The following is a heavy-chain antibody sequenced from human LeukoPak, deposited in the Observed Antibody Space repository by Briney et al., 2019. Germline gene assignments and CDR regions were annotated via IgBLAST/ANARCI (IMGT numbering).Heavy chain of an antibody. D-gene: IGHD1-26*01. CDR3: ARDLGGSYFYFDY. CDR2: INPSGGST. J-gene: IGHJ4*02. Sequence: GASVKVSCKASGYTFTSYGITWVRQAPGQGLEWMGIINPSGGSTSYAQKFQGRVTMTRDTSTSTVYMELSSLRSEDTAVYYCARDLGGSYFYFDYWGQGTLVTVSS. V-gene: IGHV1-46*01. CDR1: GYTFTSYG.